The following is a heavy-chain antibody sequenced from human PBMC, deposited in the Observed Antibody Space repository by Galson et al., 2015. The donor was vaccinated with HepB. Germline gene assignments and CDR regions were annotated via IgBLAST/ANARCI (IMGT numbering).Heavy chain of an antibody. Sequence: SVKVSCKASGYTFTNYYIHWVRQAPGQGLEWMGIINPIVDTTTYAQNFQCRVTMNRDTSTSTVYMELRSLRSDDTAVYFCARGARVLGVVATQNNWFDPWGQGTLVTVSS. D-gene: IGHD2-15*01. CDR2: INPIVDTT. J-gene: IGHJ5*02. CDR3: ARGARVLGVVATQNNWFDP. CDR1: GYTFTNYY. V-gene: IGHV1-46*01.